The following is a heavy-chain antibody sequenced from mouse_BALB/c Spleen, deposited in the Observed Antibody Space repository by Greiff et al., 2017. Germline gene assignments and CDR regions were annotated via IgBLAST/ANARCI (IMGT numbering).Heavy chain of an antibody. D-gene: IGHD1-1*01. V-gene: IGHV1S29*02. CDR3: AREAFITTVVATRYFDY. CDR2: IYPYNGGT. Sequence: VQLQQSGPELVKPGASVKISCKASGYTFTDYNMHWVKQSHGKSLEWIGYIYPYNGGTGYNQKFKSKATLTVDNSSSTAYMELRSLTSEDSAVYYCAREAFITTVVATRYFDYWGQGTTLTVSS. J-gene: IGHJ2*01. CDR1: GYTFTDYN.